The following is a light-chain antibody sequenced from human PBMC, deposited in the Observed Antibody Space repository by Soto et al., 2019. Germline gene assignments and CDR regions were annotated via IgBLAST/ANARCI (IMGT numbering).Light chain of an antibody. CDR3: QHHGT. J-gene: IGKJ1*01. Sequence: EIVLTQSPGTLSLSPGERATLSCRASQSVSSSYLAWYQQKPGQAPRLLIYGASSRATGIPDRFSGSGSGTAFTLTISRLEPEDFAVYYCQHHGTFGQGTKVEIK. V-gene: IGKV3-20*01. CDR2: GAS. CDR1: QSVSSSY.